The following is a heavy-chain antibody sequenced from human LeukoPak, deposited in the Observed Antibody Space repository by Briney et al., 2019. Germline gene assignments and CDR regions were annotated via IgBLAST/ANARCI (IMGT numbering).Heavy chain of an antibody. J-gene: IGHJ4*02. CDR2: INWSGEST. D-gene: IGHD5-12*01. Sequence: RTGGSLRLSCAASGFTFDEYGMTWVRQAPGKGLEWVCGINWSGESTGYADSVKGRFTISRDNAKNSLYLQMNSLRADDTAIYYCARGGRGRWGQGTLATVSS. CDR3: ARGGRGR. CDR1: GFTFDEYG. V-gene: IGHV3-20*04.